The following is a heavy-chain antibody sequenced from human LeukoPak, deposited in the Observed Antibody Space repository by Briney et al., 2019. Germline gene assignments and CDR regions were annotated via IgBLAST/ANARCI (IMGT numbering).Heavy chain of an antibody. D-gene: IGHD6-13*01. CDR2: VYHSGST. V-gene: IGHV4-4*02. CDR1: GGSITSSNW. CDR3: ATAGSSSWYKYFQH. J-gene: IGHJ1*01. Sequence: SETLSLTCGVSGGSITSSNWWTWVRQPPGMGLECIGEVYHSGSTYYNPSLKSRVTISVDKSKNQFSLRLSSVTAADTAVYYCATAGSSSWYKYFQHWGQGTLVTVSS.